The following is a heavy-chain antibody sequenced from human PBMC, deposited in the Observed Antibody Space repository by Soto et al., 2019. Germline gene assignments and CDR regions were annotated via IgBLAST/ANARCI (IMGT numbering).Heavy chain of an antibody. V-gene: IGHV1-18*01. CDR1: GYTFTSYC. D-gene: IGHD4-17*01. J-gene: IGHJ6*02. CDR3: ARDCGDYSEYYYYYVMDV. CDR2: ISAYNGNT. Sequence: ASVKVSCKASGYTFTSYCISWVRQAPGQGLEWMGWISAYNGNTNYAQKLQGRVTMTTDTSTSTAYMELRSLRSDDTAVYYCARDCGDYSEYYYYYVMDVWGQGTTVTVSS.